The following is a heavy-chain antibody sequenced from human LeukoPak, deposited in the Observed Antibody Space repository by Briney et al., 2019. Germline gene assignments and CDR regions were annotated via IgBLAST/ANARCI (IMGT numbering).Heavy chain of an antibody. Sequence: RASVKVSCKASGYTFTSYGISWVRQAPGQGLEWMGWISAYNGNTNYAQKLQGRVTMTTDTSTSTAYMELRSLRSDDTVVYYCARDRLYYYGSGILDLWGRGTLVTVSS. CDR1: GYTFTSYG. CDR3: ARDRLYYYGSGILDL. CDR2: ISAYNGNT. D-gene: IGHD3-10*01. J-gene: IGHJ2*01. V-gene: IGHV1-18*01.